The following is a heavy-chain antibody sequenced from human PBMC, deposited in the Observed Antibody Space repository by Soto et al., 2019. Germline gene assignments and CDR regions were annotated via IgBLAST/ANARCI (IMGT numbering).Heavy chain of an antibody. Sequence: QVQLVQSGAEVKKPGSSVKVSCKASGGTFSSYAISWVRQAPGQGLEWMGGIIPIFGTANYAQKFQGRVTITADESTSTAYMELSSLRSEDTAVYYCARDQGIVVVLAAMSSGMDVWGQGTTVTVSS. CDR1: GGTFSSYA. D-gene: IGHD2-2*01. CDR3: ARDQGIVVVLAAMSSGMDV. CDR2: IIPIFGTA. V-gene: IGHV1-69*01. J-gene: IGHJ6*02.